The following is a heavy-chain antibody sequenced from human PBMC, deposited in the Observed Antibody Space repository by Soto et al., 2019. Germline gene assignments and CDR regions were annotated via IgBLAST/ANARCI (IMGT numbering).Heavy chain of an antibody. CDR2: IYPGDSDT. V-gene: IGHV5-51*01. D-gene: IGHD2-15*01. J-gene: IGHJ4*02. CDR1: GYSFTSYW. Sequence: GESLKISCNGSGYSFTSYWIGWVRQMPGKGLEWMGIIYPGDSDTRYSPSFQGQVTISADKSISTAYLQWSSLKASDTAMYYCPSRLCSGGSCYPYYFDYWGQGTLVTVSS. CDR3: PSRLCSGGSCYPYYFDY.